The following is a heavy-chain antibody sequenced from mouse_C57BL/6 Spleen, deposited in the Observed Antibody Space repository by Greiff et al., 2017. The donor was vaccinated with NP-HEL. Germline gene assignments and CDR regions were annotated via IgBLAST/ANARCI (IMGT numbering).Heavy chain of an antibody. CDR2: ISDGGSYT. V-gene: IGHV5-4*01. CDR3: ARDLPITTVVATGYFDY. D-gene: IGHD1-1*01. J-gene: IGHJ2*01. CDR1: GFTFSSYA. Sequence: EVKLLESGGGLVKPGGSLKLSCAASGFTFSSYAMSWVRQTPEKRLEWVATISDGGSYTYYPDNVKGRFTISRDNAKNNLYLQMSHLKSEDTAMYYCARDLPITTVVATGYFDYWGQGTTLTVSS.